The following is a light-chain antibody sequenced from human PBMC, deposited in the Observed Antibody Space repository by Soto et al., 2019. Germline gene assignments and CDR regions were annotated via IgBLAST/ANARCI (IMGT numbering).Light chain of an antibody. V-gene: IGKV1-5*01. CDR3: QQTYSTPWT. J-gene: IGKJ1*01. Sequence: DIQMTQSPSTLSASVGDRVTITCRASQNINNWLAWFQQKPGEAPKLLIYDASTLESGVPSRFSGSGSGTDFALTISSLQPEDFATIYCQQTYSTPWTFGQGTKVDIK. CDR1: QNINNW. CDR2: DAS.